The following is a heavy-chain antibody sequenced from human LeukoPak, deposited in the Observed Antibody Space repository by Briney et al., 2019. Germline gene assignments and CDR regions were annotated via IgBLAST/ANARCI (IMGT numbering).Heavy chain of an antibody. J-gene: IGHJ1*01. Sequence: PGGSLRLSCAASGFTFSSYSMNWVRQAPGKGLEWVSSISSSSSYIYYADSVKGRFTISRDNAKNSLYLQMNSLRAEDTAVYYCARDGYYDSSGYYPPYLQHWGQGTLVTVSS. CDR1: GFTFSSYS. CDR2: ISSSSSYI. CDR3: ARDGYYDSSGYYPPYLQH. D-gene: IGHD3-22*01. V-gene: IGHV3-21*01.